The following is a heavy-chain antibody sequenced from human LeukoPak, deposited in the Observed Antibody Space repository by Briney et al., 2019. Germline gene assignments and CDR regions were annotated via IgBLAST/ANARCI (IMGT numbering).Heavy chain of an antibody. CDR1: GFTFSSYW. V-gene: IGHV3-7*01. CDR3: ARDNYGDYVYYYMDV. Sequence: PGGSLRLSCAASGFTFSSYWMSWVRQAPGKGLEWVANIKQDGSEKYYVDSVKGRFTISRDNAKNSLYLQMNSLRAEDTAVYYCARDNYGDYVYYYMDVWGKGTTVTVSS. J-gene: IGHJ6*03. CDR2: IKQDGSEK. D-gene: IGHD4-17*01.